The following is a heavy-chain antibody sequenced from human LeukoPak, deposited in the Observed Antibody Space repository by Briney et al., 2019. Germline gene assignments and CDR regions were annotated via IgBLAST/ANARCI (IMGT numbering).Heavy chain of an antibody. J-gene: IGHJ4*02. CDR3: ARDRVPFGY. V-gene: IGHV3-7*05. CDR1: GFTFSSYA. CDR2: IKQDGSEK. Sequence: GGSLRLSCAASGFTFSSYAMSWVRQAPGKGLEWVANIKQDGSEKYYVDSVRGRFTISRDNPKNSLYLQMNSLRAEDTAVYYCARDRVPFGYWGQGTLVTVSS. D-gene: IGHD2/OR15-2a*01.